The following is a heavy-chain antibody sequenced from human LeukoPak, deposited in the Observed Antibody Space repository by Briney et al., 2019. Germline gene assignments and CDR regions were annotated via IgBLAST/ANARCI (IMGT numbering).Heavy chain of an antibody. Sequence: GGSLRLSCAASGFTFSDYAMSWVRQAPGKGLKWVSSISGSGGSTYYADSVKGRFTISRDSSKNTLQLQMNSLRAEDTAVYYCAKDRRDVYIADAFDIWGQGTMVTVSS. V-gene: IGHV3-23*01. D-gene: IGHD5-24*01. CDR3: AKDRRDVYIADAFDI. CDR2: ISGSGGST. CDR1: GFTFSDYA. J-gene: IGHJ3*02.